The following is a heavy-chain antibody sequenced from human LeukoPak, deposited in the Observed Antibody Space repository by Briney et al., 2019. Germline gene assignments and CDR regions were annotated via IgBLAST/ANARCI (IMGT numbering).Heavy chain of an antibody. CDR3: ARGLRWLLDY. V-gene: IGHV1-46*01. CDR2: INPSGGST. D-gene: IGHD3-22*01. Sequence: ASVTVSCKASGYPFTSYGISWGRQAPGQGLEWMGIINPSGGSTSYAQKFQGRVTMTRDTSTSTVYMELSSLRSEDTAVYYCARGLRWLLDYWGQGTLVTVSS. CDR1: GYPFTSYG. J-gene: IGHJ4*02.